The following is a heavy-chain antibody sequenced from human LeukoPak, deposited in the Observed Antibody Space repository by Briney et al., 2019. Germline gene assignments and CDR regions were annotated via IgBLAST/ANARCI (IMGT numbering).Heavy chain of an antibody. CDR3: TRGSSGRRDN. CDR1: GYTFTSCD. J-gene: IGHJ4*02. D-gene: IGHD6-19*01. Sequence: ASVKVSCKASGYTFTSCDINWVRQATGQGLEWMGWMNPNSGNTGYGQSFQGRITMTRGISIGTAYMELSNLTSEDTAIYYCTRGSSGRRDNWGQGTLVTVSA. V-gene: IGHV1-8*01. CDR2: MNPNSGNT.